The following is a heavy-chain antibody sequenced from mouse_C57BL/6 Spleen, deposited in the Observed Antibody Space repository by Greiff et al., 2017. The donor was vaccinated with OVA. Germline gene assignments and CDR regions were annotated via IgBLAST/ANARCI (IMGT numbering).Heavy chain of an antibody. D-gene: IGHD2-4*01. Sequence: EVQLQESGGGLVKPGGSLKLSCAASGFTFSDYGMHWVRQAPEKGLEWVAYISSGSSTIYYADTVKGRFTISRDNAKNTLFLQMTSLRSEDTAMYYCARNIIYYDYDEGYFDVWGTGTTVTVSS. V-gene: IGHV5-17*01. CDR2: ISSGSSTI. CDR3: ARNIIYYDYDEGYFDV. CDR1: GFTFSDYG. J-gene: IGHJ1*03.